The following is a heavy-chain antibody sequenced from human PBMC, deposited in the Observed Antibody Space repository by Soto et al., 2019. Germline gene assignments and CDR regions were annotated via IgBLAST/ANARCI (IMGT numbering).Heavy chain of an antibody. Sequence: QVQLVQSGAEVKKPGSSVKVSCKASGGTFSSYAISWVRQAPGQGLEWMGGIIPIFGTANYAQKFQGRVTITADESTSTAYMELSSLRSEDTAVYYCARDLGYSYDGGDYYGMDVWGQGTTVTVSS. CDR2: IIPIFGTA. V-gene: IGHV1-69*01. D-gene: IGHD5-18*01. J-gene: IGHJ6*02. CDR3: ARDLGYSYDGGDYYGMDV. CDR1: GGTFSSYA.